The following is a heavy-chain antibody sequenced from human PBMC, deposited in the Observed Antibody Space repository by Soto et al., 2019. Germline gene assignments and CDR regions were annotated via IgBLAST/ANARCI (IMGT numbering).Heavy chain of an antibody. Sequence: EVQLVESGGGLVQPGGSLKLSCVASGFTFSGRWMHWVRQSPGKGLVWVSHIISDGSRTSYVVSVKDRFSNSRDNADNTVSVQKDSLRVEDTAVYYCATDGDLGSLDYWSKGILSTVSS. CDR3: ATDGDLGSLDY. D-gene: IGHD3-3*01. CDR2: IISDGSRT. J-gene: IGHJ4*02. V-gene: IGHV3-74*01. CDR1: GFTFSGRW.